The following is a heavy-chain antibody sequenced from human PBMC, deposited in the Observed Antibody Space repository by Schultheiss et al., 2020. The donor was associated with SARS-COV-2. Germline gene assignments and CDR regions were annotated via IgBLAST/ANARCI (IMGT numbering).Heavy chain of an antibody. CDR2: IIPVFGRG. CDR3: ARSPGAAALYGMDV. V-gene: IGHV1-69*13. Sequence: SVKVSCKASGGTFSSYGISWVRKAPGQGLEWMGGIIPVFGRGNYAQKFQGRVTITADESTSTAYMELSSLRSEDTAVYYCARSPGAAALYGMDVWGQGTTVTVSS. D-gene: IGHD6-13*01. CDR1: GGTFSSYG. J-gene: IGHJ6*02.